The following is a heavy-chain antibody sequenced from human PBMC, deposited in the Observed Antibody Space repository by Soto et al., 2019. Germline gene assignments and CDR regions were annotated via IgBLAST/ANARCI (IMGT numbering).Heavy chain of an antibody. V-gene: IGHV4-38-2*01. CDR3: SRAGIESIPISRVVTPFAMAV. D-gene: IGHD3-3*01. CDR1: GCIMTRGFY. Sequence: ETLRDTWGGSGCIMTRGFYCGWRRPLPGKGLEWIGSTHQRGNAYYKSSLKSRVTISLDTSKNLFSLKLRSLAAADTAVYYCSRAGIESIPISRVVTPFAMAVWGQGTTVT. J-gene: IGHJ6*02. CDR2: THQRGNA.